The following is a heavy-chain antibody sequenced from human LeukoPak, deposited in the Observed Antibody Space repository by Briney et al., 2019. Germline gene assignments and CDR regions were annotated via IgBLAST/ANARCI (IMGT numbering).Heavy chain of an antibody. CDR3: ARGEEWELAIDF. CDR2: IKPNSGDT. V-gene: IGHV1-2*02. CDR1: GYPFSGHY. J-gene: IGHJ4*02. D-gene: IGHD1-26*01. Sequence: ASVKVSCKPSGYPFSGHYINWVRHAPGQGLEWMGWIKPNSGDTNYAQKFQGRLTMTRDTTISTVYMELNRLTSDATAVYYCARGEEWELAIDFWGQGTLITVSS.